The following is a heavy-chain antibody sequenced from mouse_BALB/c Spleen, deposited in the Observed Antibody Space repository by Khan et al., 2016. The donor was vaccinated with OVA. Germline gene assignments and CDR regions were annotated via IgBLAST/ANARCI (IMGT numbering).Heavy chain of an antibody. V-gene: IGHV2-9*02. Sequence: QVQLKQSGPGLVAPSQSLSITCTVSGFSLTNYDVHWVRQPPGKGLEWLGVIWAGGSTNYNSALMSRLSISKDNSKSQVFSKMNRLQADDTTMNYCDREGNYAYNTKDYWGQGTSVTVSS. D-gene: IGHD2-1*01. CDR3: DREGNYAYNTKDY. CDR1: GFSLTNYD. J-gene: IGHJ4*01. CDR2: IWAGGST.